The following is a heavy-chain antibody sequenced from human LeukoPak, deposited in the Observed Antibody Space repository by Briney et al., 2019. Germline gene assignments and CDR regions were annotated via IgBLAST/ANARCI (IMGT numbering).Heavy chain of an antibody. CDR2: TIPIFGTA. D-gene: IGHD6-6*01. CDR1: GGTFSSYA. V-gene: IGHV1-69*13. J-gene: IGHJ6*03. CDR3: ARPRRGSSSSRYYYYYMDV. Sequence: GASVKVSCKASGGTFSSYAISWVRQPPGQGLEGMGGTIPIFGTANYAQKFQGRVTITADESTSTAYMELSSLRSEDTAVYYCARPRRGSSSSRYYYYYMDVWGKGTTVTVSS.